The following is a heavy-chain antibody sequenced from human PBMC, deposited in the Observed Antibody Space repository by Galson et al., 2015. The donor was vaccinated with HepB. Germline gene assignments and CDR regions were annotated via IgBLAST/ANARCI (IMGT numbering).Heavy chain of an antibody. V-gene: IGHV3-33*06. J-gene: IGHJ6*02. CDR1: GFIFRNYG. CDR2: IWYDGSNK. D-gene: IGHD3-22*01. CDR3: AKEITMIVVVITTDYYYGMDV. Sequence: SLRLSCAASGFIFRNYGMNWVRQAPGKGLEWVAVIWYDGSNKYYVDSVRGRFTISRDNSKNTLYLQMNSLRADDTAVYYCAKEITMIVVVITTDYYYGMDVWGQGTTVTVSS.